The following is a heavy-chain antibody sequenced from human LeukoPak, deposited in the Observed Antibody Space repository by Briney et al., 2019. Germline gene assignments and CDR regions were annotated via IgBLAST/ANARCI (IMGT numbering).Heavy chain of an antibody. CDR3: ARTPSSSSWSPYYYYGMDV. Sequence: SETLSLTCTVSGGSISSYYWSWIRQPPGKGLEWIRYIYYSGSTNYNPSLKSRVTISVDTSKNQFSLKLSSVTAADTAVYYCARTPSSSSWSPYYYYGMDVWGQGTTVTVSS. V-gene: IGHV4-59*08. D-gene: IGHD6-13*01. CDR2: IYYSGST. CDR1: GGSISSYY. J-gene: IGHJ6*02.